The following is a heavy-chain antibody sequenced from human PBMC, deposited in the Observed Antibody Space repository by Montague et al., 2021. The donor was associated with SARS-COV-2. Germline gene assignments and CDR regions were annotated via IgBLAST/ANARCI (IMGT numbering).Heavy chain of an antibody. CDR3: ARAQNTCFIANCVNYFEV. D-gene: IGHD1-1*01. CDR2: VHYTGGT. CDR1: GGSISSYY. V-gene: IGHV4-59*01. Sequence: SETLSLTCEVSGGSISSYYWSWIRQSPGKGLEWIGYVHYTGGTKYNPSLKTRVTLSLDTPKNQFSLKLSSVTAADTAVYYCARAQNTCFIANCVNYFEVWGLGALVTVSS. J-gene: IGHJ4*02.